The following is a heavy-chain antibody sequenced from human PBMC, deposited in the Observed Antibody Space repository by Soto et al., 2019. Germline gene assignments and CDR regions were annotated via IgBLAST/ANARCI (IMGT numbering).Heavy chain of an antibody. CDR3: AHRHDLGGFDI. V-gene: IGHV2-5*01. Sequence: ESGPTLVNPTQTLTLTCTFSGFSLNTRAVGVGWIRQPPGKALEWLALINWNDDERYSPSLKDRLTITKDTSRNHVVLTMTNVDPVDTATYYCAHRHDLGGFDIWGQGTTVTVSS. D-gene: IGHD2-15*01. CDR1: GFSLNTRAVG. CDR2: INWNDDE. J-gene: IGHJ3*02.